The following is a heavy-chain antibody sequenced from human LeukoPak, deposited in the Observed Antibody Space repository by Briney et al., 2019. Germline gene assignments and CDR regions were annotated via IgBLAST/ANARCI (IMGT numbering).Heavy chain of an antibody. CDR3: ARLDNWNETPFDY. J-gene: IGHJ4*02. Sequence: SETLSLTCTVSGGSISSSSYYWGWIRQPPGKGLEWIGSIYYSGSTYYNPSLKSRVTISVDTSKNQLSLKLSSVTAADTAVYYCARLDNWNETPFDYWGQGTLVTVSS. D-gene: IGHD1-1*01. CDR2: IYYSGST. V-gene: IGHV4-39*01. CDR1: GGSISSSSYY.